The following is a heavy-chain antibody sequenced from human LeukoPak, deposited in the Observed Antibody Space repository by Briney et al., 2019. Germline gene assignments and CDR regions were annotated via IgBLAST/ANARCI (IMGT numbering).Heavy chain of an antibody. Sequence: PGGSLRLSCAASGFSFSDYWMSWVRQSPEKGLEWVANIKEDGSARYYVDSVKGRFTISRDNAKNFLYLQMTSLRVEDTAMCYCARDPRDDHNSLDSWGQGTQVTVSS. CDR2: IKEDGSAR. CDR1: GFSFSDYW. J-gene: IGHJ5*01. V-gene: IGHV3-7*03. CDR3: ARDPRDDHNSLDS.